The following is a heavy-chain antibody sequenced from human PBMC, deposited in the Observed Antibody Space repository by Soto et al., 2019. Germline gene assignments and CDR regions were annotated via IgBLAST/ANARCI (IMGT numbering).Heavy chain of an antibody. CDR1: GYPFTNHG. CDR2: ISAYNGDT. Sequence: GSVKVYYKTSGYPFTNHGVNLVRQAPGQGLEWMGWISAYNGDTDYAQKFQDRVTMTIDTSTNTVFMELRSLRSDDTAVYYCARDLDYSTSICAYWGQGTTVTVSS. V-gene: IGHV1-18*04. D-gene: IGHD4-4*01. CDR3: ARDLDYSTSICAY. J-gene: IGHJ4*02.